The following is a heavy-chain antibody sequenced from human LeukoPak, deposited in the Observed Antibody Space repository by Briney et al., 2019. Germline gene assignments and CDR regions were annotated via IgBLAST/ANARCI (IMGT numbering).Heavy chain of an antibody. CDR1: GFTFGDYA. CDR3: TGRNYDILTGYPY. J-gene: IGHJ4*02. V-gene: IGHV3-49*04. CDR2: IRSKAYGGTK. D-gene: IGHD3-9*01. Sequence: PGRSLRLSCTASGFTFGDYAMSWVRQAPGKGLEWVGFIRSKAYGGTKEYAASVKGRFTIARDDYKSIAYLQMNSLKTEDTAVYYSTGRNYDILTGYPYWGQGTLVTVSS.